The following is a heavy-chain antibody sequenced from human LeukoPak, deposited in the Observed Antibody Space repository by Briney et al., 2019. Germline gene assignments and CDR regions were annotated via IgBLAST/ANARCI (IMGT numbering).Heavy chain of an antibody. CDR1: GVSISSTNW. D-gene: IGHD1-26*01. Sequence: PSGTLSLTCAVSGVSISSTNWWYWVRQTPEKGLEWIGEVYRSGSTKSNPSLKSRVTISVDTSKTQLSLRLTSVTAADTAVYYCARVTVGTTRGFYYWGQGTLVTVSS. J-gene: IGHJ4*02. V-gene: IGHV4-4*02. CDR2: VYRSGST. CDR3: ARVTVGTTRGFYY.